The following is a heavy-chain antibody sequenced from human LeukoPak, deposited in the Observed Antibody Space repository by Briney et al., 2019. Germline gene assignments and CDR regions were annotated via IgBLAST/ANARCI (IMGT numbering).Heavy chain of an antibody. CDR1: GLTFSSYS. Sequence: GGSLRLSCAASGLTFSSYSMNWVRQAPGKGLEWVSSISSSSSYIYYADSVKGRFTISRDNAKNSLNLQMNSLRAEDTAVYYCARHRIAVAGPPFDYWGQGTLVTVSS. V-gene: IGHV3-21*01. CDR2: ISSSSSYI. J-gene: IGHJ4*02. CDR3: ARHRIAVAGPPFDY. D-gene: IGHD6-19*01.